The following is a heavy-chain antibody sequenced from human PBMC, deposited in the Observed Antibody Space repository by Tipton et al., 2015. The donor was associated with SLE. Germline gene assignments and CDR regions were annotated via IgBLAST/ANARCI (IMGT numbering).Heavy chain of an antibody. CDR3: ASRIVGALYYFDY. CDR2: IHTSGST. J-gene: IGHJ4*02. V-gene: IGHV4-61*02. CDR1: GGSISTSSYY. D-gene: IGHD1-26*01. Sequence: TLSLTCTVSGGSISTSSYYWSWIRHSAGKGLECIGLIHTSGSTNYNPSLKSRVTMSVDTSKNQVSLKLSSVTAADTALYYCASRIVGALYYFDYWGQGTLVTVSS.